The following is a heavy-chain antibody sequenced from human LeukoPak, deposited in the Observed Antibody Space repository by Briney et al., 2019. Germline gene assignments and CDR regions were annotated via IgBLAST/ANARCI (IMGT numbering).Heavy chain of an antibody. J-gene: IGHJ4*02. Sequence: GGSLRLSCAASGFTFSSYSMNWVRQAPGKGLEWVSSISSSSSYIYYADSVKGRFTISRDNAKNSLYLQVNSLRAEDTAVYYCARADWDTAMIDYWGQGTLVTVSS. CDR3: ARADWDTAMIDY. CDR2: ISSSSSYI. D-gene: IGHD5-18*01. CDR1: GFTFSSYS. V-gene: IGHV3-21*01.